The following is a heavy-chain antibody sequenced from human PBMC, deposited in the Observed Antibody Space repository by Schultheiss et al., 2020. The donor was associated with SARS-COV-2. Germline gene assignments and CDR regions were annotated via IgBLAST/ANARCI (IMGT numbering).Heavy chain of an antibody. D-gene: IGHD1-26*01. CDR2: IYYSGST. CDR3: ARDLSRGIESYFTADYYFDY. J-gene: IGHJ4*02. CDR1: GGSISSYY. Sequence: SETLSLTCTVSGGSISSYYWSWIRQPPGKGLEWIGYIYYSGSTNYNPSLKSRVTISVDTSKNQFSLKLSSVTAADTAVYYCARDLSRGIESYFTADYYFDYWGQGTLVTVSS. V-gene: IGHV4-59*12.